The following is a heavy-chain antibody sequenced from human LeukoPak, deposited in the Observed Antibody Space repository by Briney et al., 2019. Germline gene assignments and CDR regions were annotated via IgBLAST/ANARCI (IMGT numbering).Heavy chain of an antibody. CDR3: ARDRRTYYYDSKGFDI. V-gene: IGHV3-11*01. CDR1: GFTFSDYY. Sequence: GGSLRLSCAASGFTFSDYYMSWIRQAPGKGLEWVSYISSSGSTIYYADSVKGRFTISRDNAKNSLYLQMNGLRAEDTAVYYCARDRRTYYYDSKGFDIWGQGTMVTVSS. D-gene: IGHD3-22*01. CDR2: ISSSGSTI. J-gene: IGHJ3*02.